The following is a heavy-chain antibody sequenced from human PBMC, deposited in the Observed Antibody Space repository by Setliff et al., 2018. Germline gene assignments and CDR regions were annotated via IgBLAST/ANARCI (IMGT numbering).Heavy chain of an antibody. CDR3: SRDVHDFRTGQADP. J-gene: IGHJ5*02. CDR2: INQGGGDQ. V-gene: IGHV3-7*01. CDR1: EFTFSSLW. Sequence: LRLSCAASEFTFSSLWMAWVRQAPGKGLEWVANINQGGGDQFYVDSVRGRFIISRDNAKNSLYLHMNSLRADDTAVYYCSRDVHDFRTGQADPWGQGTLVTVSS. D-gene: IGHD3-3*01.